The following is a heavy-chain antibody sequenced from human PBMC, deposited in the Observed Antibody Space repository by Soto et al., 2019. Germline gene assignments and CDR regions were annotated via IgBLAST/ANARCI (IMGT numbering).Heavy chain of an antibody. V-gene: IGHV1-58*01. CDR3: AAAPIYDFWSGYSVFDY. CDR1: GFTFTSSA. J-gene: IGHJ4*02. D-gene: IGHD3-3*01. Sequence: SVKVSCKASGFTFTSSAVQWVRHARGQRLEWIGWIVVGSGNTNYAQKFQERVTITRDMSTSTAYMELSSLRSEDTAVDYCAAAPIYDFWSGYSVFDYWGQGSLVTVSS. CDR2: IVVGSGNT.